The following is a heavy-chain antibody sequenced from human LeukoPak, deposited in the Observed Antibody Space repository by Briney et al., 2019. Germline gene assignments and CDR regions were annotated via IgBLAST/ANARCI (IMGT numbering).Heavy chain of an antibody. V-gene: IGHV3-11*04. D-gene: IGHD3-10*01. J-gene: IGHJ4*02. Sequence: GGSLRLSCAASGFTFSDYYMSWIRQAPGKGLEWISYISTSGTTTYHADSVKGRFTISRDDAKNSLYLQMNSLRADDTALYYCARVRGSYSVDFWGQGTLVTVSS. CDR2: ISTSGTTT. CDR3: ARVRGSYSVDF. CDR1: GFTFSDYY.